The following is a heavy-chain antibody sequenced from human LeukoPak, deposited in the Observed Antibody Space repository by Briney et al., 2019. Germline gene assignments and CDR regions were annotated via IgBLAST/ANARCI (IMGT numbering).Heavy chain of an antibody. V-gene: IGHV4-39*07. CDR3: ARAEGPYWYFDL. J-gene: IGHJ2*01. Sequence: SETLSLTCTVSGGSISSSSYYWDWIRQPPGKGLEWIATVYYSGSTYYNPSLKSRVTVSLDTSRNQFSLKLSSVTAADTAVYYCARAEGPYWYFDLWGRGTLVTVSS. CDR2: VYYSGST. CDR1: GGSISSSSYY.